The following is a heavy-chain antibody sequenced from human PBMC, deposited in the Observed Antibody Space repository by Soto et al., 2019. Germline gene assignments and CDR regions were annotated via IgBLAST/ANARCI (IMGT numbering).Heavy chain of an antibody. J-gene: IGHJ5*02. D-gene: IGHD1-7*01. V-gene: IGHV3-53*01. CDR3: ARESPPRYNWNWGWFDP. CDR2: IYSGGST. CDR1: GFPVSSNY. Sequence: SLRLSCAASGFPVSSNYMSWVRQAAGKGLEWVSVIYSGGSTYYADSVKGRFTISRDNSKNTLYLQMNSLRAEDTAVYYCARESPPRYNWNWGWFDPWGQGTLVTVSS.